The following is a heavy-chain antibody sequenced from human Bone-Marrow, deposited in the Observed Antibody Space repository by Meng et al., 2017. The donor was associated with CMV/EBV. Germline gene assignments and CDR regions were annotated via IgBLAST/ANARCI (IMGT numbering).Heavy chain of an antibody. CDR1: GGSIGSYY. J-gene: IGHJ4*02. CDR2: IYYSGST. CDR3: AREATVSLAYYFDY. V-gene: IGHV4-59*01. Sequence: SETLSLTCTVSGGSIGSYYWSWIRQPPGKGLEWIGYIYYSGSTNYNPSLKSRVTISVDTSKNQFSLKLSSVTAADTAVYYCAREATVSLAYYFDYWGQGTLVTVSS. D-gene: IGHD4-17*01.